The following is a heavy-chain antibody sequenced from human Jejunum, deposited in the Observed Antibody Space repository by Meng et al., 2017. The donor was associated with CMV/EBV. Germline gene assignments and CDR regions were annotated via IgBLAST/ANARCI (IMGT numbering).Heavy chain of an antibody. V-gene: IGHV4-4*07. CDR1: GVSIRSYY. D-gene: IGHD2-21*02. Sequence: QMQLQESGPVLVKPSETLSLICTVSGVSIRSYYWSWIRLPAGKGLEWIGRIYTSGSTNYNPSLKSRVTMSLDTPKNQFSLKLTSVTAADTALYFCARDGGLDCGGDCYFDHWGQGILVTVSS. CDR2: IYTSGST. CDR3: ARDGGLDCGGDCYFDH. J-gene: IGHJ4*02.